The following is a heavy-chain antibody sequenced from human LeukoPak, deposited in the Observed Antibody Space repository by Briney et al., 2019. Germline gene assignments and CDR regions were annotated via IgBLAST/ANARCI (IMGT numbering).Heavy chain of an antibody. V-gene: IGHV1-18*01. CDR3: ARDSPLDILTGYSPYGMDV. CDR2: IIAYNGNT. D-gene: IGHD3-9*01. CDR1: GYTVTSYG. Sequence: ASVKVSCKASGYTVTSYGISWGPQAPGQGLEWMGWIIAYNGNTNYAQKLQGRVTMTTDTSTSTAYMELRSLRSDDTAVYYCARDSPLDILTGYSPYGMDVWGKGTTVTVSS. J-gene: IGHJ6*04.